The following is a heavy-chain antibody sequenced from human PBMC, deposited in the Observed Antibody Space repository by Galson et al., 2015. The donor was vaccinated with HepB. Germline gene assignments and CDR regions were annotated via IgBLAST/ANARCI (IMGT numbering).Heavy chain of an antibody. J-gene: IGHJ6*02. CDR2: INPSGGST. D-gene: IGHD3-9*01. CDR1: GYTFTSYY. Sequence: SVKVSCKASGYTFTSYYMHWVRQAPGQGLEWMGIINPSGGSTSYAQKFQGRVTMTRDTSTSTVYMELSSLRSEDTAVYYCARDCTVIAHRADKYYYYGMDVWGQGTTVTVSS. V-gene: IGHV1-46*01. CDR3: ARDCTVIAHRADKYYYYGMDV.